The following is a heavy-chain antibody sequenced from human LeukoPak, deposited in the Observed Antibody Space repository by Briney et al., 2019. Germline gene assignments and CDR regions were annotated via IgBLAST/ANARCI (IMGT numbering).Heavy chain of an antibody. D-gene: IGHD3-3*01. CDR3: AKPADPFWSDSARDY. V-gene: IGHV3-21*04. CDR2: ISSSSSYI. CDR1: GFTFSSYN. Sequence: PGGSLRLSCAASGFTFSSYNMNWVRQAPGKGLEWVSSISSSSSYIYYADSVKGRFTISRDNAKNSLYLQMNSLRAEDTAVYYCAKPADPFWSDSARDYWGQGTLVTVSS. J-gene: IGHJ4*02.